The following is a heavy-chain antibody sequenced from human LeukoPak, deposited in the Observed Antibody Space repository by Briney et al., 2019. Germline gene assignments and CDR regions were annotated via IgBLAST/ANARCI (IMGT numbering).Heavy chain of an antibody. CDR1: GFTFDDYA. CDR3: AKDSHPHLSPYPIDY. V-gene: IGHV3-9*01. Sequence: GRSLRLPCAASGFTFDDYAMHWVRQPPGKGLEWVSGISWNSGSIGYADSVKGRFTISRDNAKNSLYLQMNSLRAEDTALYYCAKDSHPHLSPYPIDYWGQGTLVTVSS. J-gene: IGHJ4*02. CDR2: ISWNSGSI.